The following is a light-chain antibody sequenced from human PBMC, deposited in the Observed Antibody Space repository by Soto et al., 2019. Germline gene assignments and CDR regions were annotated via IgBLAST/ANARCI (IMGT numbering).Light chain of an antibody. CDR1: SSDVGGYNY. CDR2: EVS. Sequence: QSVLTQPASVSASPGQSITIFCTGTSSDVGGYNYVSWYQQHPGKAPKLIIYEVSNRPSGVSNRFSGSKSGNTASLTISGLQTEDVAEYYCTSYTCSSTPLVFAGGTKLTVL. CDR3: TSYTCSSTPLV. V-gene: IGLV2-14*01. J-gene: IGLJ2*01.